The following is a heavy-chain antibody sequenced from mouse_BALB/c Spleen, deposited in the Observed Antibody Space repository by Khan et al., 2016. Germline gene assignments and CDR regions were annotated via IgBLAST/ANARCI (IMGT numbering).Heavy chain of an antibody. CDR2: INSNGGST. V-gene: IGHV5-6-3*01. J-gene: IGHJ2*01. Sequence: EVELVESGGGLVPPGGSLKLSCAASGFTFSSYGMSWVRQTPDKRLELVATINSNGGSTYYPDSVKGRFTISRDNAKNTLYLQMSSLKSADTAMYYCARMARTINWGQGTTLTVSS. CDR1: GFTFSSYG. CDR3: ARMARTIN.